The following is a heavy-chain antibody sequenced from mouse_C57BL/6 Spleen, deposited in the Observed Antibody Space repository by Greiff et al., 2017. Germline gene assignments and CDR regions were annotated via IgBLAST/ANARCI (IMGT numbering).Heavy chain of an antibody. Sequence: EVKLVESEGGLVQPGSSMKLSCTASGFTFSDYYMAWVRQVPEKGLEWVANINYDGSSTYYLDSLKSRFIISRDNAKNILYLQMSSLKSEDTATYYCAREELGGIHWYFDVWGTGTTVTVSS. D-gene: IGHD4-1*01. CDR2: INYDGSST. CDR3: AREELGGIHWYFDV. J-gene: IGHJ1*03. V-gene: IGHV5-16*01. CDR1: GFTFSDYY.